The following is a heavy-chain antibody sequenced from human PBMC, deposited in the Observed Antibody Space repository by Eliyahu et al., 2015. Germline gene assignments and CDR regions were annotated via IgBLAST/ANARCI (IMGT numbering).Heavy chain of an antibody. CDR1: GFTFSSYA. D-gene: IGHD6-6*01. CDR2: ISFDGSNK. CDR3: ARRVSPARLMSSEYFQH. Sequence: QVQLVESGGGVVQPGRSLRLSCAASGFTFSSYAMHWVRQAPGKGLEWVAVISFDGSNKYYAHSVKGRFTISRDNSKNTLYLQMNSLRAEDTAVYYCARRVSPARLMSSEYFQHWGQGTLVTVSS. V-gene: IGHV3-30-3*01. J-gene: IGHJ1*01.